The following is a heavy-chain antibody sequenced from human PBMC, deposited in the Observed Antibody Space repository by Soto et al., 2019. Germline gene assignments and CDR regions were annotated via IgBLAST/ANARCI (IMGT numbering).Heavy chain of an antibody. CDR1: GFTFSNAW. D-gene: IGHD3-22*01. Sequence: EVQLVESGGGLVKPGGSLRLSCAASGFTFSNAWMSWVRQAPGKGLEWVGRIKSKTDGGTTDYAAPVKGRFTISRDDSKNTLDLQMNSLKTEDTALYYCTTDPHSYYYDSSGFYWGQGTLVTVSS. CDR2: IKSKTDGGTT. J-gene: IGHJ4*02. CDR3: TTDPHSYYYDSSGFY. V-gene: IGHV3-15*01.